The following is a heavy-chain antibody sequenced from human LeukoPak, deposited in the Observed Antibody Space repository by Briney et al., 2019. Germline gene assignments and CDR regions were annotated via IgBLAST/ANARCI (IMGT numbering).Heavy chain of an antibody. V-gene: IGHV3-33*06. Sequence: GRSLRLSCAASRFTFTTYGMHWVRQAPGKGLEWVAVIWYDGSNKYYADSVKGRFTISRDSSKNTLYLQMNSLRAEDAAVYYCAKGVYTYGSMLLGFDDWGQGTLVTVSS. CDR3: AKGVYTYGSMLLGFDD. D-gene: IGHD5-18*01. CDR1: RFTFTTYG. J-gene: IGHJ4*02. CDR2: IWYDGSNK.